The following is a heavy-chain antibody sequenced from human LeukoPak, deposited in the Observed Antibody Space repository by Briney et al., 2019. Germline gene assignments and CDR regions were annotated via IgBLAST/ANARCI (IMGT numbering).Heavy chain of an antibody. J-gene: IGHJ3*02. Sequence: PSETLSLTCTVSVYSISSGYYWGWIRQPPGKGLEWIGSIYHSGSTYYNPSLKSRVTISLDTSRNQFSLKLNSVTAADTAIYYCAKSNGYGLIDIWGQGTMVTVSS. CDR2: IYHSGST. CDR1: VYSISSGYY. V-gene: IGHV4-38-2*02. CDR3: AKSNGYGLIDI. D-gene: IGHD3-22*01.